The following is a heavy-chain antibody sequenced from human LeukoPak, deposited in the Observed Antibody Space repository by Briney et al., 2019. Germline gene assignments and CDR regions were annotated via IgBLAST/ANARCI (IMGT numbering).Heavy chain of an antibody. CDR3: AKVSSSSWYGRAFDY. Sequence: GGSLRLSCAASGFTFSSYAMSWVRQAPGKGLEWVSAISAGGASTYYADSVKGRFTISRDNSRNTLYLQMNSLRAEDTAVYYCAKVSSSSWYGRAFDYWGQGTLVTVSS. CDR2: ISAGGAST. V-gene: IGHV3-23*01. D-gene: IGHD6-13*01. J-gene: IGHJ4*02. CDR1: GFTFSSYA.